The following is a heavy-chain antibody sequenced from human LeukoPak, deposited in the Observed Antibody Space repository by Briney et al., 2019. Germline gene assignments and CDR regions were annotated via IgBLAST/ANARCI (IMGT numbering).Heavy chain of an antibody. Sequence: GGSLRLSCAASGFTFNTFNMNWVRHAPGKGLEWVSSITSGGDYIYYADSVKGRFITPRDNAKNSLSLQLNSLRVEDTAVYYCARGHYDVLAASYKWTPDYWGQGTLVTVSS. D-gene: IGHD3-9*01. CDR3: ARGHYDVLAASYKWTPDY. CDR2: ITSGGDYI. J-gene: IGHJ4*02. CDR1: GFTFNTFN. V-gene: IGHV3-21*01.